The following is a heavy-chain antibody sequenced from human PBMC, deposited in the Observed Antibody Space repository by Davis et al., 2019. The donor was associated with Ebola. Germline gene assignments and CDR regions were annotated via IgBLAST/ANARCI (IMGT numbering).Heavy chain of an antibody. J-gene: IGHJ4*02. Sequence: SGPTLVKPTQTLTLTCTFSGFSLSSTGMCVSWIRQPPGKALERLARIDWDDDKYYSTPLKTRLTISKDTSKNQVVLTMTNMDPVDTATYYCAHVRTMVQGGSFDYWGQGTLVTVSS. D-gene: IGHD3-10*01. CDR3: AHVRTMVQGGSFDY. CDR2: IDWDDDK. V-gene: IGHV2-70*11. CDR1: GFSLSSTGMC.